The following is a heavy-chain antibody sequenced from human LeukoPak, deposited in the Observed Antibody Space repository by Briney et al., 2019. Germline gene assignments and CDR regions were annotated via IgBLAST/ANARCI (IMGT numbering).Heavy chain of an antibody. CDR1: GGSISSGDYY. V-gene: IGHV4-30-4*08. Sequence: SETLSLTCTVSGGSISSGDYYWSWIRQPPGKGLEWIGYIYYSGSTYYNPSLKSRVTISVDTSKNQFSLKLSSVTAADTAVYYCARGVPAVDLDAFDIWGQGTMVTVSS. CDR2: IYYSGST. D-gene: IGHD2-2*01. CDR3: ARGVPAVDLDAFDI. J-gene: IGHJ3*02.